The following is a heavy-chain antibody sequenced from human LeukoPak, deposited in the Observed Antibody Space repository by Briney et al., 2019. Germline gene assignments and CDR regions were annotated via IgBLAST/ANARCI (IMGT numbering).Heavy chain of an antibody. CDR2: IYRGGST. CDR3: ARIRGGWYIDY. D-gene: IGHD3-10*01. Sequence: GGSLRLSCAASGFNFITAAMTWVRQAPGKGLEWVSVIYRGGSTYYADSVKGRFTISRDNSKNTLYLQMNSLRAEDTAVYYCARIRGGWYIDYWGQGTLVTVSS. CDR1: GFNFITAA. V-gene: IGHV3-53*01. J-gene: IGHJ4*02.